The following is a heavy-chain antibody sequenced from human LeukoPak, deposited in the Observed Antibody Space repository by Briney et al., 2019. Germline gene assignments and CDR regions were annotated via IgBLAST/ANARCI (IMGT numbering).Heavy chain of an antibody. CDR3: AREGHLGGSGSYSGY. J-gene: IGHJ4*02. CDR1: GYTFTGYY. Sequence: GASVKVSCKASGYTFTGYYMHWVRQVPGQGLEWMGWINPNSGGTKYAQKFQGRVTMTRDTSISTAYMELSRLRSDDTAVYYCAREGHLGGSGSYSGYWGQGTLVTVSS. CDR2: INPNSGGT. D-gene: IGHD3-10*01. V-gene: IGHV1-2*02.